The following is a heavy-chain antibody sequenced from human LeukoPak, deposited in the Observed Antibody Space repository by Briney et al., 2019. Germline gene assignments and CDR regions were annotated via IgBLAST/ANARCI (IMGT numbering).Heavy chain of an antibody. V-gene: IGHV3-74*01. J-gene: IGHJ4*02. CDR3: ARDGSGWPGTFDY. CDR1: GFTFSSYW. Sequence: PGGSLRLSCVASGFTFSSYWMHWVRQDPRKGLVWVSRINGDGRSINYADSVRGRFTISRDNAKNSLYLQMNSLRAEDTAVYYCARDGSGWPGTFDYWGQGTLVTVSS. CDR2: INGDGRSI. D-gene: IGHD6-19*01.